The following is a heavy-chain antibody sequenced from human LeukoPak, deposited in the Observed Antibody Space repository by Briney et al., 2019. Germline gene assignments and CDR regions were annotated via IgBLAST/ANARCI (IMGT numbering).Heavy chain of an antibody. CDR1: GFSLSTRGVG. Sequence: SGPTLVKPTPTLTLTCTFSGFSLSTRGVGVGWIRQPPGKALEWLALIYWDDDKRYTPSLKSRLTITNDTSKNQVVLTMTNMDPVDTATYYCAHSSRYCSGGSCRMVFDYWGQGTLVTVSS. CDR3: AHSSRYCSGGSCRMVFDY. D-gene: IGHD2-15*01. CDR2: IYWDDDK. V-gene: IGHV2-5*02. J-gene: IGHJ4*02.